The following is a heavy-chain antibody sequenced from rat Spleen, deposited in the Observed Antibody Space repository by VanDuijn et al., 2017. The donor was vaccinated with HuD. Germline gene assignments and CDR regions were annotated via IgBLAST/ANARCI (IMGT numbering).Heavy chain of an antibody. CDR2: LSYDGFTT. J-gene: IGHJ3*01. V-gene: IGHV5-29*01. CDR3: ARRHYGYTDYFDY. D-gene: IGHD1-9*01. CDR1: GFTFNNYG. Sequence: EVQLVESGGGLVQPGRSLKLSCAASGFTFNNYGMAWVRQVPTKGLEWVATLSYDGFTTYYRDSVRGRFTISSDNAKTTLYLQMDSLRSEDTATYYCARRHYGYTDYFDYWGQGTLVTVSS.